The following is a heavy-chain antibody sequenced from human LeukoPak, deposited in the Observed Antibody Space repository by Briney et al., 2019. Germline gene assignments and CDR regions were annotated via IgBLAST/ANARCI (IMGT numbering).Heavy chain of an antibody. CDR3: ARSQGYCSGDSCLQGDWFDP. CDR2: IYPGDSDT. CDR1: GFSFTNYW. V-gene: IGHV5-51*01. D-gene: IGHD2-15*01. J-gene: IGHJ5*02. Sequence: GGSLKISRKGSGFSFTNYWIGWVRQMPGKGLEWVGIIYPGDSDTRYSPSFQGQVTISADKSIRIAYLQWSSLKASDTAMYYCARSQGYCSGDSCLQGDWFDPWGQGTLVTVSS.